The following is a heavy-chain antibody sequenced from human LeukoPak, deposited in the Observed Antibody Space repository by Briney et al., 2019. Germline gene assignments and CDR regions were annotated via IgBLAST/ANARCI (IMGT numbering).Heavy chain of an antibody. CDR3: ARDQVYYDLWSAY. CDR1: GFTFGDYS. J-gene: IGHJ4*02. V-gene: IGHV3-49*04. D-gene: IGHD3-3*01. Sequence: GGSLRLSCTGSGFTFGDYSMNWVRQAPGKGLEWVAFIRSKAHGGTTEYAASVKGRFNFSRDDSRSVAYLQMNNLRTEDTAVYYCARDQVYYDLWSAYWGQGTLVTVSS. CDR2: IRSKAHGGTT.